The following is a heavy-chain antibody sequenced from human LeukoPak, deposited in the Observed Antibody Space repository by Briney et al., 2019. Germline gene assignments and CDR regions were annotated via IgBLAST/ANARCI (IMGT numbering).Heavy chain of an antibody. CDR3: AKSPYGEYYFDY. CDR1: GGSISSYY. CDR2: IYYSGST. D-gene: IGHD4-17*01. V-gene: IGHV4-59*01. J-gene: IGHJ4*02. Sequence: SETLSLTCTVSGGSISSYYWSWIRQPPGKGLDWIGYIYYSGSTNYNPSLKSRVTISVDTSKNQFSLKLSSVTAADTAVYYCAKSPYGEYYFDYWGQGTLVTVSS.